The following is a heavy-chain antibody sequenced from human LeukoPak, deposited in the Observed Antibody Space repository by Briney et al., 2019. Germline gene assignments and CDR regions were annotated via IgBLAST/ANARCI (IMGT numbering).Heavy chain of an antibody. CDR1: GFTFSSFA. J-gene: IGHJ3*02. CDR2: ISDSGGST. D-gene: IGHD1-26*01. CDR3: AKVNSGGYYAFDI. V-gene: IGHV3-23*01. Sequence: GASLRLSYAASGFTFSSFAMSCASLARGKGREWVSAISDSGGSTYYADSVKGRFTISRDNSKNTLYLQINSRRAEDTAVYYCAKVNSGGYYAFDIWGQGTMVTVSS.